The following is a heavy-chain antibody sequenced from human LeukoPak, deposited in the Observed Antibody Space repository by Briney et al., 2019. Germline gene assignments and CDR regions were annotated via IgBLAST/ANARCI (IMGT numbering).Heavy chain of an antibody. CDR1: GYTFTSYY. CDR2: INPSGGST. CDR3: ARAIVTMVRGGPSYYYYGMDV. Sequence: ASVKVSCKASGYTFTSYYMHWVRQAPGQRLEWMGIINPSGGSTSYTQKFQGRVTMTRDTSTSTVYMELSSLRSEDTAVYYCARAIVTMVRGGPSYYYYGMDVWGQGTTVTVSS. V-gene: IGHV1-46*01. D-gene: IGHD3-10*01. J-gene: IGHJ6*02.